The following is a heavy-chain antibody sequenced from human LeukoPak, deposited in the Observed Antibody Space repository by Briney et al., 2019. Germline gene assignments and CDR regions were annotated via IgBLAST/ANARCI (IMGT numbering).Heavy chain of an antibody. Sequence: GGSLRLSCAASGFTFSSYSMNWVRQAPGKGLEWVSSISSSSYIYYADSVKGRFTISRDNAKNSLYLQMNSLRAEDTAVYYCARDIRAYYYDSSGYWIDYWGQGTLVTVSS. CDR3: ARDIRAYYYDSSGYWIDY. CDR1: GFTFSSYS. D-gene: IGHD3-22*01. J-gene: IGHJ4*02. V-gene: IGHV3-21*01. CDR2: ISSSSYI.